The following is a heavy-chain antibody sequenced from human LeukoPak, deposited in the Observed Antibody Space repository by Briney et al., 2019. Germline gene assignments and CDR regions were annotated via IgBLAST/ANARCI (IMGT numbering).Heavy chain of an antibody. V-gene: IGHV1-2*02. J-gene: IGHJ6*03. Sequence: GASVKVSCKASGYTFTNYFIHWVRQAPGQGLEWMGWINPNSGGTNYAQKFQGRVTMTRDTSISTAYMELSRLRSDDTAVYYCARGGGFGELSGYYYYMDVWGKGTTVTVSS. D-gene: IGHD3-10*01. CDR2: INPNSGGT. CDR1: GYTFTNYF. CDR3: ARGGGFGELSGYYYYMDV.